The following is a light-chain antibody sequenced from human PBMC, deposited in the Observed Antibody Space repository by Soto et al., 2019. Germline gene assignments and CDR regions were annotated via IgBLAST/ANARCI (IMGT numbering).Light chain of an antibody. CDR3: ASYSSSSTLYV. V-gene: IGLV2-14*01. CDR2: EVS. CDR1: SSDVGGYKF. Sequence: QSVLTQAASVSGSPGQSITISCTGTSSDVGGYKFVSWYQHHPGKAPKLMISEVSNRPSGVSNRFSGSKSGNTASLTISGLQVEDEADYYCASYSSSSTLYVFGTGTKVTVL. J-gene: IGLJ1*01.